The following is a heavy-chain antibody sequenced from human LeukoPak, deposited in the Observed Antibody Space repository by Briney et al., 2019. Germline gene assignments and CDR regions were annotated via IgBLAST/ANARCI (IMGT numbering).Heavy chain of an antibody. Sequence: SETLSLTCSVSGGSISGYFWTWIRQSPGKGLEWIGFIHYTGSINYNPSLKSRVTMSVDTSKNQFSLKLSSVTAADTAVYYCARGKPLYGSGTYYRPLEPNYMDVWGKGTTVTVSS. D-gene: IGHD3-10*01. CDR3: ARGKPLYGSGTYYRPLEPNYMDV. CDR2: IHYTGSI. V-gene: IGHV4-59*08. CDR1: GGSISGYF. J-gene: IGHJ6*03.